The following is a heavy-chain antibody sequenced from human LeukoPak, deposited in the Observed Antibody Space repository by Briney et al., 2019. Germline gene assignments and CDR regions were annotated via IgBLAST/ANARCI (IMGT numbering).Heavy chain of an antibody. CDR1: GGSFSGYY. Sequence: SETLSLPCAVYGGSFSGYYWSWIRQPPGKGLEWIGEINHSGSTNYNPSLKSRVTISVDTSKNQFSLKLSSVTAADTAVYYCARGFDSSGYYDYWGQGTLVTVSS. V-gene: IGHV4-34*01. J-gene: IGHJ4*02. CDR3: ARGFDSSGYYDY. D-gene: IGHD3-22*01. CDR2: INHSGST.